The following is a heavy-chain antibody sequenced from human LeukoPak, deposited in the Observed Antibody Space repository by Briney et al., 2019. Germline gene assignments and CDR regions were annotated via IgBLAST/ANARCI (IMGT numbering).Heavy chain of an antibody. Sequence: GGSLRLSCAVSGFTFSSYAMSWVRQAPGKGLEWVSAISGSGGSTYFADSVKGRFTISRDNSKNTLYLQMNSLRAEDTAVYYCAKDEPDYDDGYSVWAARGNYFDYWGQGTLVTVSS. V-gene: IGHV3-23*01. CDR2: ISGSGGST. J-gene: IGHJ4*02. D-gene: IGHD5-18*01. CDR3: AKDEPDYDDGYSVWAARGNYFDY. CDR1: GFTFSSYA.